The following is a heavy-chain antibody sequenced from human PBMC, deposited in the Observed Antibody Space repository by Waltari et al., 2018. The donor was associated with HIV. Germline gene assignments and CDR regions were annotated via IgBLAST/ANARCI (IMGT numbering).Heavy chain of an antibody. CDR1: GFDCSKVG. CDR3: AKDHPGNYYHIYGMDV. D-gene: IGHD3-10*01. V-gene: IGHV3-23*01. J-gene: IGHJ6*02. Sequence: EEQLFESGGDLVPPGGSLRLSCAASGFDCSKVGMKGVRQAPGKGPEWVSGISPASTNIYYADSVKGRFTIYRDNSRSTLYLQMNSLRAEDTATYYCAKDHPGNYYHIYGMDVWGQGTTVSVTS. CDR2: ISPASTNI.